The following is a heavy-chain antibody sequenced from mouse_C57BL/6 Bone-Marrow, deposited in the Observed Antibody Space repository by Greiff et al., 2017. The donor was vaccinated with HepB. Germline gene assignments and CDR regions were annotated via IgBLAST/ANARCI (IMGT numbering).Heavy chain of an antibody. V-gene: IGHV1-64*01. J-gene: IGHJ3*01. CDR3: ARVGGDYSFAY. Sequence: QVQLQQSGAELVKPGASVKLSCKASGYTFTSYWMHWVKQRPGQGLEWIGMIHPNSGSTNYNEKFKSKATLTVDKSSSTAYMQLSSLTSEDSAVYYCARVGGDYSFAYWGQGTLVTVSA. D-gene: IGHD2-4*01. CDR1: GYTFTSYW. CDR2: IHPNSGST.